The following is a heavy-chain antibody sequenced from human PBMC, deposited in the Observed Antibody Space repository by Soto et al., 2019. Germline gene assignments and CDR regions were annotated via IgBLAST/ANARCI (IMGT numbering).Heavy chain of an antibody. D-gene: IGHD6-19*01. CDR3: AHLVPGPLSFAY. J-gene: IGHJ1*01. Sequence: QITLKESGPTLVKPTQTLALNCTFSGFSFNTRGVGVAWICQPPGKALEWLAVTYWDDDRRYRPSLTDRLTITKDISTNQVVLTTTNMDPVDTGTYYCAHLVPGPLSFAYWGQGALVTVSS. CDR1: GFSFNTRGVG. V-gene: IGHV2-5*02. CDR2: TYWDDDR.